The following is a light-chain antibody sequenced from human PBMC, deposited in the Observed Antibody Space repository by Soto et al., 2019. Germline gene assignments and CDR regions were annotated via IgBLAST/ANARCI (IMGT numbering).Light chain of an antibody. V-gene: IGKV1-5*01. CDR1: QSIDNW. J-gene: IGKJ2*01. Sequence: DIQMTQSPSFVSASVGDRVTITCRASQSIDNWLAWYQQKPGKAPKLLIYDASTLESGVSSGFSCSGSGTEFTLTISSLRPDDFATYYWQHYDTFPYTFGQGTKLEIK. CDR3: QHYDTFPYT. CDR2: DAS.